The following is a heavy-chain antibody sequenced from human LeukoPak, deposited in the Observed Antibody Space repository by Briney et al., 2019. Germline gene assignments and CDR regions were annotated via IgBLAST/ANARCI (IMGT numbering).Heavy chain of an antibody. CDR3: ARDWSGTKGLDL. CDR1: GFTFSNYW. D-gene: IGHD3-3*01. V-gene: IGHV3-7*01. Sequence: GGSLRLSCAASGFTFSNYWMNWVRQAPGKGLEWVANIRQDGGYQLYVESVKGRFTISRDNAKNSLYLQMNSLGADDTAVYYCARDWSGTKGLDLWGQGTLVTVSS. J-gene: IGHJ5*02. CDR2: IRQDGGYQ.